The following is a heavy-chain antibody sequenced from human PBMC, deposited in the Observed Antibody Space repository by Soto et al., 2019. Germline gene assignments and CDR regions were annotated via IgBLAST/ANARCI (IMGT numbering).Heavy chain of an antibody. D-gene: IGHD5-12*01. V-gene: IGHV4-34*01. CDR3: AVAATYSGYDS. J-gene: IGHJ5*02. Sequence: QVQLQQWGAGLLKPSETLSLTCAVYGGSFSGYYWSWIRQPPGKGLEWIGEINHSGSTNYNPSLKSRVTISVYTSKNHFSLKLSSVTAADTAVYYCAVAATYSGYDSWGQGTLVTVSS. CDR1: GGSFSGYY. CDR2: INHSGST.